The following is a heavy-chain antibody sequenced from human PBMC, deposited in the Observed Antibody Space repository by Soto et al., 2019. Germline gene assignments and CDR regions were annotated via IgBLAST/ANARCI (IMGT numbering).Heavy chain of an antibody. CDR1: GYTFTSYD. D-gene: IGHD6-13*01. Sequence: ASVKVSCKASGYTFTSYDINWVRQATGQGLEWMGWMNPNSGNTGYAQKFQGTVTMTRDTSTSTVYMEVNSLRSEDTAVYYCARERGITAAGTFWFDSWGHGTLVTVSS. CDR3: ARERGITAAGTFWFDS. V-gene: IGHV1-8*01. J-gene: IGHJ5*01. CDR2: MNPNSGNT.